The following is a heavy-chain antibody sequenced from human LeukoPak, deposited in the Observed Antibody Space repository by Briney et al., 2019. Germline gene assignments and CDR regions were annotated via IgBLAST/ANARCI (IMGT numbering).Heavy chain of an antibody. CDR2: ISYDGSNK. V-gene: IGHV3-30*03. Sequence: PGGSLRLSCAASGFTFSNYGMHWVRQAPGKGLEWVTVISYDGSNKYYADSVKGRFTISRDNSKNTLYLQMNSLRAEDTALYYCASTRGYIAAAGPPYFDYWGQGTLVTVSS. D-gene: IGHD6-13*01. J-gene: IGHJ4*02. CDR1: GFTFSNYG. CDR3: ASTRGYIAAAGPPYFDY.